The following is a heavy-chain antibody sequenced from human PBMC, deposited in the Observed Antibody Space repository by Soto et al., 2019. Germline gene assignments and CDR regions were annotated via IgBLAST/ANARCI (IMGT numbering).Heavy chain of an antibody. CDR1: RGTFRISA. D-gene: IGHD3-3*02. CDR2: SMPVFPTP. J-gene: IGHJ6*02. Sequence: QVQLVQSGAEVKKPGSSVRVSSKTSRGTFRISAISWVRQAPGQGLEWMGGSMPVFPTPDYAQKFQGRVTITADESTSTVYMELSSLRSEDTVVYYCARDKDRQQLGRNYYYILDVWGQGITVTVSS. CDR3: ARDKDRQQLGRNYYYILDV. V-gene: IGHV1-69*12.